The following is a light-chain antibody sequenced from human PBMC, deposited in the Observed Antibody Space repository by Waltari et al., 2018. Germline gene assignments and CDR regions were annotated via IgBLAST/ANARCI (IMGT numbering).Light chain of an antibody. CDR3: QQYVNYWT. V-gene: IGKV1-5*03. CDR2: ETS. Sequence: DIQMTQSPSTLSASVGDRVTITCRASQSVNRWLAWYQQKPGKAPELLIYETSNLESWVPSRFSGSGSGKEFTLTISSLQPDDFGTYYCQQYVNYWTFGQGTKVEIK. CDR1: QSVNRW. J-gene: IGKJ1*01.